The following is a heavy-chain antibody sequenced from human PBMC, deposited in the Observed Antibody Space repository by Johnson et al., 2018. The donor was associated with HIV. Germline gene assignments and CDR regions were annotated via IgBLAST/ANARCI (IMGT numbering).Heavy chain of an antibody. D-gene: IGHD6-13*01. V-gene: IGHV3-66*01. CDR1: GFSVSNNY. Sequence: VQLVESGGGLVQSGGSLRLSCGASGFSVSNNYMNWVRQAPGKGLEWVSVLYSGGNTYYADSVRGRFNISRDNSKNTLYLKMSSLKVEDTAMYYCARDGESQQLPLGDAFDVWGQGTMVIVSS. CDR2: LYSGGNT. CDR3: ARDGESQQLPLGDAFDV. J-gene: IGHJ3*01.